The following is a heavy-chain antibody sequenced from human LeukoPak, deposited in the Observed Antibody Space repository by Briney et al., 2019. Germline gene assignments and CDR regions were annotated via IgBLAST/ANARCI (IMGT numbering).Heavy chain of an antibody. CDR2: IIPIFGTA. V-gene: IGHV1-69*05. CDR3: ASDTGTGGDYFDY. D-gene: IGHD1-7*01. J-gene: IGHJ4*02. CDR1: GGTFSSYA. Sequence: SAVKVSCKASGGTFSSYAISWVREAPGQGLEWMGGIIPIFGTANYAQKFQGRVTITTDESTSTAYMELSSLRSEDTAVYYCASDTGTGGDYFDYWGQGTLVTVSS.